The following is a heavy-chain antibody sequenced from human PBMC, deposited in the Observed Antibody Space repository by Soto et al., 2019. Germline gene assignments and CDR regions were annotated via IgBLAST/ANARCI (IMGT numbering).Heavy chain of an antibody. CDR3: AKAHGDYVIDYWYFDL. CDR1: GFIFSNYA. D-gene: IGHD4-17*01. J-gene: IGHJ2*01. Sequence: GGSLRLSCAATGFIFSNYAMSWVRQAPGKGLEWVSAISGGGGSTYYADSVKGRFTISRDNSKNTLYLQMNSLKAEDTAVYYCAKAHGDYVIDYWYFDLWGRGTLVTVSS. V-gene: IGHV3-23*01. CDR2: ISGGGGST.